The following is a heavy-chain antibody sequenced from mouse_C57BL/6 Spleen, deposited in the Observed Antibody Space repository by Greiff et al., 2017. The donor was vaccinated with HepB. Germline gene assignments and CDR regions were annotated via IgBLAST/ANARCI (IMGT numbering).Heavy chain of an antibody. V-gene: IGHV1-72*01. CDR2: IDPNSGGT. CDR1: GYTFTSYW. CDR3: ARSDFDYYGTSYYFDY. D-gene: IGHD1-1*01. J-gene: IGHJ2*01. Sequence: QVQLQQPGAELVKPGASVKLSCKASGYTFTSYWMHWVKQRPGRGLEWIGRIDPNSGGTKYNEKFKSKATLTVDKPSSTAYMQLSSLTSEDSAVYYCARSDFDYYGTSYYFDYWGQGTTLTVSS.